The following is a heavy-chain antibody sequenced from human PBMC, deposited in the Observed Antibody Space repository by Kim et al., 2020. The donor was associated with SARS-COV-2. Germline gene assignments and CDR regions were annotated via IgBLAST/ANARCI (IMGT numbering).Heavy chain of an antibody. Sequence: SETLSLTCTVSGGSISSSSYYWGWIRQPPGKGLEWIGSIYYSGSTYYNPSLKSRVTISVDTSKNQFSLKLSSVTAADTAVYYCATENSGSYRNAFDIWGQGTMVTVSS. J-gene: IGHJ3*02. CDR3: ATENSGSYRNAFDI. CDR2: IYYSGST. CDR1: GGSISSSSYY. V-gene: IGHV4-39*07. D-gene: IGHD1-26*01.